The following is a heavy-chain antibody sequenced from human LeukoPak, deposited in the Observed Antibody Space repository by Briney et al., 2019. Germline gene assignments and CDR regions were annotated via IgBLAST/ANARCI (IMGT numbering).Heavy chain of an antibody. J-gene: IGHJ6*03. CDR1: GGTFSSYA. D-gene: IGHD4-23*01. Sequence: SVKVSWKASGGTFSSYAISWLRQAPGQGLEWMGGIIPIFGTANYAQKFQGRVTITTDESTSTAYMELSSLRSEDTAVYYCARSRRVTMVVTQPYYYYMDVWGKGTTVTVSS. V-gene: IGHV1-69*05. CDR2: IIPIFGTA. CDR3: ARSRRVTMVVTQPYYYYMDV.